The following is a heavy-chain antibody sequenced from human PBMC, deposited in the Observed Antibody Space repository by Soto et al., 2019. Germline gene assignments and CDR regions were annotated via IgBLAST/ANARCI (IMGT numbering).Heavy chain of an antibody. D-gene: IGHD2-8*01. CDR1: GFTFGSYA. CDR3: ARQDNGHGPHCDY. J-gene: IGHJ4*02. CDR2: ISYDGSKT. Sequence: QVQLVESGGGVVQPGRSLRLSCAASGFTFGSYAIHWVRHAPGKGLEWVAIISYDGSKTFYADSVKGRFIISRDNSKNTVYLQMNSLRADDTAVYYCARQDNGHGPHCDYWGQGTRIAVSS. V-gene: IGHV3-30-3*01.